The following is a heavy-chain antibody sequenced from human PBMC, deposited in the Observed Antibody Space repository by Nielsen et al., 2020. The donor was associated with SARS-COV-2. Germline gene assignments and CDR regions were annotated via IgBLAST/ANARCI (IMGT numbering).Heavy chain of an antibody. D-gene: IGHD5-18*01. CDR1: GGSISSGDYY. CDR3: ARQPGTAMAPDTSDY. CDR2: IYYSGST. J-gene: IGHJ4*02. V-gene: IGHV4-30-4*01. Sequence: SETLSLTCTVSGGSISSGDYYWSWIRQPPGKGLEWIGYIYYSGSTYYNPSLKSRVTISVDTSKNQFSLKLSSVTAADTAVYYCARQPGTAMAPDTSDYWGQGTLVTVSS.